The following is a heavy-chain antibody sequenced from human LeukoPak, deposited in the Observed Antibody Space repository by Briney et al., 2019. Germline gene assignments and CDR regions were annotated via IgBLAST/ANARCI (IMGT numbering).Heavy chain of an antibody. Sequence: GRSLRLSCAASGFTFDDYAMHWVRQAPGKGLEWVSGISWNSGSIGYADSVKGRFTISRDNAKNSLYLQMNSLRAEDTALYYCAKVSTTTIDWGQGTLVTVSS. V-gene: IGHV3-9*01. CDR2: ISWNSGSI. CDR3: AKVSTTTID. CDR1: GFTFDDYA. J-gene: IGHJ4*02. D-gene: IGHD1-26*01.